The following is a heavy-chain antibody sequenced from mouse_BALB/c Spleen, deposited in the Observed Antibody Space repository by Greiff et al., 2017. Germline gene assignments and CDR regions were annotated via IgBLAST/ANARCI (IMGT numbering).Heavy chain of an antibody. CDR3: ARWGGYEAWFAY. J-gene: IGHJ3*01. V-gene: IGHV3-8*02. CDR1: GDSITSGY. Sequence: EVKLMESGPSLVKPSQTLSLTCSVTGDSITSGYWNWIRKFPGNKLEYMGYISYSGSTYYNPSLKSRISITRDTSKNQYYLQLNSVTTEDTATYYCARWGGYEAWFAYWGQGTLVTVSA. CDR2: ISYSGST. D-gene: IGHD2-2*01.